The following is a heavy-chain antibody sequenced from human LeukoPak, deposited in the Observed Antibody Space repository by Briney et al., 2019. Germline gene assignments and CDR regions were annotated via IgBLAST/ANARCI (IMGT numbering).Heavy chain of an antibody. CDR2: MNPNSGNT. J-gene: IGHJ1*01. CDR3: ARGPNLQCELPDHYFQH. Sequence: ASVKVSCKASGYTFTSYDINWVRQAPGQGLEWMGWMNPNSGNTGYAQKFQGRVTMTRNTSISTAYMELSSLRSEGTAVYYCARGPNLQCELPDHYFQHRGQGTLVTVSS. CDR1: GYTFTSYD. V-gene: IGHV1-8*01. D-gene: IGHD1-26*01.